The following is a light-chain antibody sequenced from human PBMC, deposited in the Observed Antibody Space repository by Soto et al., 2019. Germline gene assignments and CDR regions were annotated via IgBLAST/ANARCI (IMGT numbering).Light chain of an antibody. J-gene: IGKJ1*01. CDR1: QSVLYSSNNRNY. CDR3: QQYRTTPSWT. Sequence: DIVMTQSPDSLAVSLGERATINCKSSQSVLYSSNNRNYLAWYQQKPGQPPKLLIYWASTRESGVPDRFSGSGSGTDLTLTISNLQAEDVAVYYCQQYRTTPSWTFGQGTKVEIK. V-gene: IGKV4-1*01. CDR2: WAS.